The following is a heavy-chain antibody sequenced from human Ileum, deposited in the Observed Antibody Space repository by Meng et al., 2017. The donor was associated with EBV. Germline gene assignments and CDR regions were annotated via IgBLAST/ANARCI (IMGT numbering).Heavy chain of an antibody. CDR3: ARLDSSGYYFGGWFDP. CDR1: GGSIISSKW. J-gene: IGHJ5*02. D-gene: IGHD3-22*01. Sequence: QVRRQGSGPRLVKPSGTVSLTCAVSGGSIISSKWWSWVRQSPGTGLEWIGEIYHHGTTNYNPSLKSRVTISVDTSKNKFFLNLTSLTAADTAVYYCARLDSSGYYFGGWFDPWGQGILVTVSS. CDR2: IYHHGTT. V-gene: IGHV4-4*02.